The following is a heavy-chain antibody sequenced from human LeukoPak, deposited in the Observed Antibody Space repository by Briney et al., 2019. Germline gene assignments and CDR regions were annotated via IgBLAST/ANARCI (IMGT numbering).Heavy chain of an antibody. D-gene: IGHD5-18*01. CDR3: ARGGYSYGYWSFDY. CDR1: GGSISSYY. J-gene: IGHJ4*02. CDR2: IYYSGST. Sequence: SETLSLTCTVSGGSISSYYWSWIRQPPGKGLEWIGYIYYSGSTNYDPSLKSRVTISVDTSKNQFSLKLSSVTAADTAVYYCARGGYSYGYWSFDYWGQGTLVTVSS. V-gene: IGHV4-59*01.